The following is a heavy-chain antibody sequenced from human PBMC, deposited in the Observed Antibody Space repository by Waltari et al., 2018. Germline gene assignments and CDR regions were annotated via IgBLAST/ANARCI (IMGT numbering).Heavy chain of an antibody. CDR2: ISCNWAT. D-gene: IGHD1-26*01. J-gene: IGHJ3*01. Sequence: GWMLQPPGRGLEWIGTISCNWATYNSPSLRGRVTVSRDTSMSQLSLKLGSVTVADTAVYYCATYIGASVGTAAFDVWGQGTMVTVSS. CDR3: ATYIGASVGTAAFDV. V-gene: IGHV4-39*01.